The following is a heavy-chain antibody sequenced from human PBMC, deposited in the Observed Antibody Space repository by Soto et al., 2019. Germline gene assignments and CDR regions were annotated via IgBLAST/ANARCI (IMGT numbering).Heavy chain of an antibody. CDR3: ARDRGVTRKFDAFDI. CDR1: GGPISSSSYY. D-gene: IGHD3-10*01. V-gene: IGHV4-39*07. Sequence: SETLSLTCTVSGGPISSSSYYWGWIRQPPGKGLEWIGSIYYSGSTYYNPSLKSRVTISVDTSKNQFSLKLSSVTAADTAVYYCARDRGVTRKFDAFDIWGQGTMVTVSS. J-gene: IGHJ3*02. CDR2: IYYSGST.